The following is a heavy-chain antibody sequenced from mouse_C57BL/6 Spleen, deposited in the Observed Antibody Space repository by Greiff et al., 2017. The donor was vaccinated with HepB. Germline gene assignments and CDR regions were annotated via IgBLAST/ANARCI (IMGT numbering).Heavy chain of an antibody. CDR1: GYEFSSYW. V-gene: IGHV1-80*01. D-gene: IGHD2-13*01. CDR3: ARGGDCYFPDV. CDR2: IYPGDGDT. J-gene: IGHJ1*03. Sequence: QVQLQQSGAELVKPGDSVKISCKASGYEFSSYWMNWVKQRPGKGLEWIGQIYPGDGDTNYNGKFKGKATLTADKSSSPAYMQISSLTSEDSAVYFCARGGDCYFPDVWGTGTTVTVSS.